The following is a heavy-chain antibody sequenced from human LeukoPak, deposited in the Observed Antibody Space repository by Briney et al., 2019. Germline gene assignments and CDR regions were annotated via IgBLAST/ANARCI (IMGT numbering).Heavy chain of an antibody. J-gene: IGHJ6*03. Sequence: ASVKVSCKASGGTFSSYAISWVRQAPGQGLEWMGRIIPIFGTANYAQKFQGRVTITTDESTSTAYMELSSLRSEDTAVYCCARDAVNHYDTRPYYYMDVWGKGTTVTVSS. D-gene: IGHD3-22*01. CDR3: ARDAVNHYDTRPYYYMDV. V-gene: IGHV1-69*05. CDR1: GGTFSSYA. CDR2: IIPIFGTA.